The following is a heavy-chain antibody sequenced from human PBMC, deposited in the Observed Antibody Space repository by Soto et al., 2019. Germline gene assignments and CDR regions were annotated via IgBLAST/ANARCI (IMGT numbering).Heavy chain of an antibody. CDR2: IYYSGST. CDR3: ARGGGTKVVLRDDAFDI. Sequence: SETLSLTCTVSGGSISSYYWSWIRQPPGKGLEWIGYIYYSGSTNYNPSLKSRVTISVDTSKNQFSLKMSSVTAADTAVYYCARGGGTKVVLRDDAFDIWGQGKMVTVSS. CDR1: GGSISSYY. V-gene: IGHV4-59*01. J-gene: IGHJ3*02. D-gene: IGHD4-17*01.